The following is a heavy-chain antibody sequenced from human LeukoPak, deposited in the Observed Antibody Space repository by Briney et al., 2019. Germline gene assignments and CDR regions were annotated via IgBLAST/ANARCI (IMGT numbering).Heavy chain of an antibody. Sequence: GGSLRLSCAASGFTFSDYYMSWIRQAPGKGLEWVSYISSSGSTIYDADSVKGRFTISSDNAKNSLYLQMNSLRAEDTAVYYCAREYYDSSGYYPYDAFDIWGQGTMVTVSS. CDR3: AREYYDSSGYYPYDAFDI. V-gene: IGHV3-11*01. CDR1: GFTFSDYY. D-gene: IGHD3-22*01. CDR2: ISSSGSTI. J-gene: IGHJ3*02.